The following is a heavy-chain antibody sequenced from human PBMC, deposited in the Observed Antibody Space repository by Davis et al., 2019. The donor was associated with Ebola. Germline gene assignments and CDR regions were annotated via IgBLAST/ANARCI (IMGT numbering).Heavy chain of an antibody. Sequence: GGSLRLSCAASGFTFDDYAMHWVRQAPGKGLEWVSTLGLSADTYYADSVKGRFTISRDNSKNTLYLQMNSLRAEDTAVYYCARATGADYWGQGTLVTVSS. CDR1: GFTFDDYA. J-gene: IGHJ4*02. D-gene: IGHD1-1*01. V-gene: IGHV3-23*01. CDR3: ARATGADY. CDR2: LGLSADT.